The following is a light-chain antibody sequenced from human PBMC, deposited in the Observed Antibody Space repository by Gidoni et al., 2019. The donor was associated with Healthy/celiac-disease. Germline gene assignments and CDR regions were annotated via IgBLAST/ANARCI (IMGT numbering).Light chain of an antibody. V-gene: IGKV3-20*01. CDR1: QSVSSSY. Sequence: ELVLTQSPGTLSLSPGERATLSCSASQSVSSSYLAWYQQKPGQAPRLLIYGASSRATGIPDSFRGSGSGTDFTLTISRLEPEDCAVYYCQQYGSSPPRYTFGQGTKLEIK. CDR3: QQYGSSPPRYT. J-gene: IGKJ2*01. CDR2: GAS.